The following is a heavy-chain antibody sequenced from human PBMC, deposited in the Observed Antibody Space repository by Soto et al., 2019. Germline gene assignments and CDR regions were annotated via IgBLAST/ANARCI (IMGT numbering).Heavy chain of an antibody. Sequence: QVQLVQSGSESMKPGASVKVSCKGSGYNFNSHSINWLRQAPGPGLEWMGWINPNTGNPTYERGFTGRFVFSVDTSVSTVYLHIFSLKADAAAVYDCARDRESGSFDYLGLGTLVNVSS. CDR2: INPNTGNP. V-gene: IGHV7-4-1*01. CDR1: GYNFNSHS. D-gene: IGHD3-3*01. J-gene: IGHJ4*02. CDR3: ARDRESGSFDY.